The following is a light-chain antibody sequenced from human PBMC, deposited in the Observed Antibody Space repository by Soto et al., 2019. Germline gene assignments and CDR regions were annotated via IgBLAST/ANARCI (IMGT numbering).Light chain of an antibody. CDR2: GAS. CDR3: QQYNNWPRT. V-gene: IGKV3-15*01. J-gene: IGKJ1*01. Sequence: ERVLTHAPATLSVSPGERATLSCRASQSVSSNLAWYQQKPGQAPRLLIYGASTRATGIPARFSGSGSGTEFILTISSLQSEDFAVYYCQQYNNWPRTFGQGTKVDIK. CDR1: QSVSSN.